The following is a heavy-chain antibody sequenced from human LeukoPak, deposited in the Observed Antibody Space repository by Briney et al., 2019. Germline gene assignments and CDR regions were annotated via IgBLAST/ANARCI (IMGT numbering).Heavy chain of an antibody. Sequence: ASVKVSCKASGYTFTSYYTHWVRQAPGQGLEWMGIINPSGGSTSYAQKFQGRVTMTRDTSTSTVYMELSSLRSEDTAVYYCARSVATPYMGVWGKGTTVTVSS. CDR1: GYTFTSYY. D-gene: IGHD5-12*01. CDR2: INPSGGST. CDR3: ARSVATPYMGV. V-gene: IGHV1-46*01. J-gene: IGHJ6*03.